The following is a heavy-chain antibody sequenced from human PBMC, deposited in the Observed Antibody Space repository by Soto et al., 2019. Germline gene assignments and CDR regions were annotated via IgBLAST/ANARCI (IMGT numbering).Heavy chain of an antibody. CDR1: GYTFTNYW. CDR2: IYPGDSDT. J-gene: IGHJ6*02. Sequence: GESLKISCKGSGYTFTNYWIGWVRQMPGKGLEWMGIIYPGDSDTKYNPSFQGQVTISADKSITTTYLQWSSLKASDTAIYYCAASIFYYGMDVWGQGTTCTVSS. CDR3: AASIFYYGMDV. V-gene: IGHV5-51*01.